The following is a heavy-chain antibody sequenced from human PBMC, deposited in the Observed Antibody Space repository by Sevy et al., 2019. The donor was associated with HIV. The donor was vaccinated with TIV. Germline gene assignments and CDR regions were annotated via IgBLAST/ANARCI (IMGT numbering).Heavy chain of an antibody. D-gene: IGHD2-2*01. CDR2: ISDSAGST. CDR1: GFTFTNSA. Sequence: GGSLRLSCAASGFTFTNSAMRWVRQAPGKGLEWVSTISDSAGSTYEADSVNGRFTISRDNSKNTLYLRMNSLRAEDTAVYYCTKDRVIYCSSISCQEFDYWGQGTLVTVSS. V-gene: IGHV3-23*01. J-gene: IGHJ4*02. CDR3: TKDRVIYCSSISCQEFDY.